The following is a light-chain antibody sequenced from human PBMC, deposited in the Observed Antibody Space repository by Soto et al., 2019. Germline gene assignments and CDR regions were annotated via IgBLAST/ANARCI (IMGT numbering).Light chain of an antibody. CDR1: SNGFGSYNL. CDR2: EGS. V-gene: IGLV2-23*03. J-gene: IGLJ1*01. CDR3: CSYAGSSTFYV. Sequence: HCVLTQPAFGYGVPGQAIPIFCTGNSNGFGSYNLVSWYQQHPGKAPKLMIYEGSKRPSGVSNRFSGSKSGNTASLTISGLQAEDEADYYCCSYAGSSTFYVFGTGTKVTVL.